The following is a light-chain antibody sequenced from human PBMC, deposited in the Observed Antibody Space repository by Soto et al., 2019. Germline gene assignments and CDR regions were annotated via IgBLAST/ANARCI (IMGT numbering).Light chain of an antibody. J-gene: IGLJ2*01. V-gene: IGLV4-69*01. CDR2: LNSDGSH. CDR3: QSWGIPLALV. CDR1: SGHSSYA. Sequence: QPVLTQSPSASASLGASVKLTCTLSSGHSSYAIAWHQQQPEKGPRYLMKLNSDGSHNKEDGIPDRFSGSSSGAERYLTISSLQSEDEADCYCQSWGIPLALVFGGGTNLTVL.